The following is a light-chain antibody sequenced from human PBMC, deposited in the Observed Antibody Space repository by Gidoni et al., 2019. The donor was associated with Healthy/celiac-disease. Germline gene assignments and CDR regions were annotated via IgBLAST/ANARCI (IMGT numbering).Light chain of an antibody. CDR2: WAS. Sequence: DSVRTQFPDHLAVSLGERATINCKSSQSVLYSSNNKNYLAWYRQKPGQPPKLLIYWASTRESGVPDRFSGSGSGTDFTLTISSLQAEDVAVYYCQQYYSTPYTFXQXTKLEIK. J-gene: IGKJ2*01. CDR1: QSVLYSSNNKNY. CDR3: QQYYSTPYT. V-gene: IGKV4-1*01.